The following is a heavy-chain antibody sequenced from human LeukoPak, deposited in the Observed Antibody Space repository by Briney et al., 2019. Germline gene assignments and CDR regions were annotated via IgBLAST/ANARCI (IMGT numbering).Heavy chain of an antibody. Sequence: PGGSLRLSCAASGFTFSSYWMSWVRQAPGKGLEWVANIKQDGSEKYYVDSVKGRFTISRDNAKNSLYLQMNSLRAEDTAVYYCARLEWELNYYYYYMDVWGKGTTVTISS. CDR1: GFTFSSYW. J-gene: IGHJ6*03. CDR3: ARLEWELNYYYYYMDV. D-gene: IGHD1-26*01. CDR2: IKQDGSEK. V-gene: IGHV3-7*01.